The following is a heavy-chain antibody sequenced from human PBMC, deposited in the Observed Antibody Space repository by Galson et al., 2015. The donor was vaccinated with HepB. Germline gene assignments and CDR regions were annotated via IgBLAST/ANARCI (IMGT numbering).Heavy chain of an antibody. Sequence: SVKVSCKASGYIFSTYALNWVRQAPGQGLEWMGSISGYSGKSDYAHNVQDRLTLTTDAATSTAYVELKSLRSDDTAVYYCARGTSTYFESWSGSADAFDFWGQGTMVTVSS. D-gene: IGHD3-3*01. CDR3: ARGTSTYFESWSGSADAFDF. J-gene: IGHJ3*01. CDR2: ISGYSGKS. CDR1: GYIFSTYA. V-gene: IGHV1-18*04.